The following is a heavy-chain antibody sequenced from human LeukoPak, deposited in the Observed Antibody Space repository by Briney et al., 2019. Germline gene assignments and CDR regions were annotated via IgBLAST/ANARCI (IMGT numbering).Heavy chain of an antibody. J-gene: IGHJ4*02. D-gene: IGHD6-13*01. CDR1: SFTFSKYW. CDR3: ARDLAGADDY. V-gene: IGHV3-74*01. CDR2: INTDGRTT. Sequence: GGSLRLSCAASSFTFSKYWFHWVRQAPGKGLDWVSRINTDGRTTTYADSVKGRFTISRDNAKNTLFLKMNSLRAEDTAVYYCARDLAGADDYWGQGTLVTVSS.